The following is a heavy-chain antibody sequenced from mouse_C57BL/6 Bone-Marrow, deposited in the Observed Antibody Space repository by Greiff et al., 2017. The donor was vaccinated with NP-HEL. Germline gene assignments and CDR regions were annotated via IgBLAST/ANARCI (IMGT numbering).Heavy chain of an antibody. J-gene: IGHJ4*01. CDR2: ISNLAYSI. Sequence: EVKLMESGGGLVQPGGSLKLSCAASGFTFSDYGMAWVRQAPRKGPEWVAFISNLAYSIYYADTVTGRFTLSRENAKNTLYLEMSSLRSEDTAMYYCARSYYSNYIAMDYWGQGTSVTVSS. D-gene: IGHD2-5*01. CDR1: GFTFSDYG. CDR3: ARSYYSNYIAMDY. V-gene: IGHV5-15*01.